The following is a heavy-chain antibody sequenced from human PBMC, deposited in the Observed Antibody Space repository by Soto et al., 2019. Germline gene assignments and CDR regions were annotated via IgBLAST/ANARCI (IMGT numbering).Heavy chain of an antibody. V-gene: IGHV4-31*03. CDR1: GGSISSGGYY. D-gene: IGHD6-6*01. CDR3: ARDGLSNEYSSSSGLYYGMDV. Sequence: QVQLQESGPGLVKPSQTLSLTCTVSGGSISSGGYYWSWIRQHPGKGLEWIGYIYYSGSTYYNPSLKSRVTISVDTSKNQFSLKLSSVTAADTAVYYCARDGLSNEYSSSSGLYYGMDVWGQGTTVTVSS. CDR2: IYYSGST. J-gene: IGHJ6*02.